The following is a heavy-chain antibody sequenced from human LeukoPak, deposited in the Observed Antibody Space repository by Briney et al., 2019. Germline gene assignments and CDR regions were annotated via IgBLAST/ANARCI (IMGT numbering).Heavy chain of an antibody. CDR1: GFTVSSNY. Sequence: GGSLRLSCAASGFTVSSNYMSWVRQAPGKGLEWVSVIYSGGSTYYADSVKGRFTISRDNSKNTLYLQMNSLRAEDTAVYYCARDSVPSYYYDSSGYSWGQGTMVTVSS. CDR2: IYSGGST. CDR3: ARDSVPSYYYDSSGYS. D-gene: IGHD3-22*01. J-gene: IGHJ3*01. V-gene: IGHV3-53*01.